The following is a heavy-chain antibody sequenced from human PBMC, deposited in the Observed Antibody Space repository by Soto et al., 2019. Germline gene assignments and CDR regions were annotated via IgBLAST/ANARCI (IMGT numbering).Heavy chain of an antibody. CDR2: VSANGRNT. CDR3: AKDLSSLGWLALGAPFDS. CDR1: GFTFSSYA. D-gene: IGHD3-22*01. Sequence: GGSMRLSCAASGFTFSSYAMNWVRQAPGKELEWVSSVSANGRNTYYADSVKGRFTVSRDKSKNALFLQLDSLRVEDTAIYYCAKDLSSLGWLALGAPFDSWGPGTLVTVSS. J-gene: IGHJ4*02. V-gene: IGHV3-23*01.